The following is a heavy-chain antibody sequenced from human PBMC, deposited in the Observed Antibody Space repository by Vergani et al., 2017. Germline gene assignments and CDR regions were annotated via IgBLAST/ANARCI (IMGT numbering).Heavy chain of an antibody. Sequence: QVQLQSGPGLVKPSETLSLTCTVSGDSVISTDYHWGWIRQPPGKGLEWIGSMDYSGSTSYNPSLESRISISFETPKNQFSLRLTSVTAADTAVYYCASKRGACRAAYCHSYDFWGPGTLVGVSS. D-gene: IGHD2-15*01. CDR1: GDSVISTDYH. V-gene: IGHV4-39*01. CDR2: MDYSGST. CDR3: ASKRGACRAAYCHSYDF. J-gene: IGHJ4*02.